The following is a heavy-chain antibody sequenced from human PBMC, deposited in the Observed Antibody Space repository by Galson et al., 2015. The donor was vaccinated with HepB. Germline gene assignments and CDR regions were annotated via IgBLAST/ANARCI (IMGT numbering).Heavy chain of an antibody. V-gene: IGHV1-18*04. Sequence: SVKVSCKASGYTFTSYGISWVPQAPGQGLEWMGWISAYNGNTNYAQKLQGRVTMTTDTSTSTAYMELRSLRSDDTAVYYCAREVRGLYSGYIYYFDYWGQGTLVTVSS. CDR3: AREVRGLYSGYIYYFDY. J-gene: IGHJ4*02. CDR1: GYTFTSYG. CDR2: ISAYNGNT. D-gene: IGHD5-12*01.